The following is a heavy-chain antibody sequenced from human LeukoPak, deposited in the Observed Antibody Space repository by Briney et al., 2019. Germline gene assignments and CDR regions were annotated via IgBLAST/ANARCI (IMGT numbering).Heavy chain of an antibody. V-gene: IGHV1-8*01. D-gene: IGHD2-15*01. CDR3: ARGPSRNLYCSGGSCYSNFADY. J-gene: IGHJ4*02. Sequence: GASVKVSCKASGYTFTSYDINWVRQATGQGLEWMGWVNPNSGNTGYAQKFQGRVTMTRNTSISTAYMELSSLRSEDTAVYYCARGPSRNLYCSGGSCYSNFADYWGQGTLVTVSS. CDR2: VNPNSGNT. CDR1: GYTFTSYD.